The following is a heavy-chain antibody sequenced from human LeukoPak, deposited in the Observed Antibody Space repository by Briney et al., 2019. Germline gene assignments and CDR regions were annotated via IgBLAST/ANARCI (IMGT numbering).Heavy chain of an antibody. CDR3: ARHDDC. J-gene: IGHJ4*02. Sequence: PSETLSLTCTVSGGSISKSSYWGWVRQSPGKGLEWIGSIHYSGNTYYNPSLKSRVTISIDTSKNQFSLMLTSVTAADTAVYYCARHDDCWGQGTLVTVSS. CDR2: IHYSGNT. V-gene: IGHV4-39*07. CDR1: GGSISKSSY.